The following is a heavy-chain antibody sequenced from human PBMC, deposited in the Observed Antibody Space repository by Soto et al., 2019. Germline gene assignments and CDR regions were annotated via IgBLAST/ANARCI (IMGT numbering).Heavy chain of an antibody. Sequence: QVQLVQSGAEVKKPGASVKVSCTASGYTFTHYAIHWVRHAPGQRLEWMGFINAGSGNTKYSQTFQGRLTFTKDTSASTAYMVLSSLRSEDTAIYYCARGLAADGAWGQGTLVTVSS. V-gene: IGHV1-3*01. J-gene: IGHJ5*02. CDR2: INAGSGNT. D-gene: IGHD6-13*01. CDR1: GYTFTHYA. CDR3: ARGLAADGA.